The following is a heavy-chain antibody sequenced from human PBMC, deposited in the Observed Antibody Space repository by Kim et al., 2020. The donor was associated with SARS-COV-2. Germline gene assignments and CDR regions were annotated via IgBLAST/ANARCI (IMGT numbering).Heavy chain of an antibody. CDR1: GGSFSGYY. Sequence: SETLSLTCAVYGGSFSGYYWSWIRQPPGKGLEWIGEINHSGSTNYNPSLKSRVTISVDTSKNQFSLKLSSVTAADTAVYYCARTVITMVRGVTRPRYFDLWGRGTLVTVSS. CDR2: INHSGST. CDR3: ARTVITMVRGVTRPRYFDL. D-gene: IGHD3-10*01. V-gene: IGHV4-34*01. J-gene: IGHJ2*01.